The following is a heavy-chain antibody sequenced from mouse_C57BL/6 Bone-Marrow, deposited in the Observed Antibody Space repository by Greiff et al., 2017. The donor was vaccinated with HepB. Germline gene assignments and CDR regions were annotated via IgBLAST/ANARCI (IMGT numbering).Heavy chain of an antibody. CDR2: IDPENGDT. CDR1: GFNIKDDY. Sequence: VQLKESGAELVRPGASVKLSCTASGFNIKDDYMHWVKQRPEQGLEWIGWIDPENGDTEYASKFQGKATITADTSSNTAYLQPSSLTSEDTAVYYCTSYYYGSSYDAMDYWGQGTSVTVSS. J-gene: IGHJ4*01. V-gene: IGHV14-4*01. D-gene: IGHD1-1*01. CDR3: TSYYYGSSYDAMDY.